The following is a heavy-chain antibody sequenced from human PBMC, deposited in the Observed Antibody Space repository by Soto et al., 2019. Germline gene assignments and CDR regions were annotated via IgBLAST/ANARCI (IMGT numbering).Heavy chain of an antibody. CDR3: ARYRIAVDLSDFDY. J-gene: IGHJ4*02. CDR1: GFTYGGYA. CDR2: IRGRAYGGTT. V-gene: IGHV3-49*04. Sequence: PGGSLRLSCTTSGFTYGGYALSWVRQAPGKGLEWVGSIRGRAYGGTTEYAASVRGRFSISRDNSRSIAYLQMNSLRTEDTAVYYCARYRIAVDLSDFDYWGQGTRVTVSS. D-gene: IGHD6-19*01.